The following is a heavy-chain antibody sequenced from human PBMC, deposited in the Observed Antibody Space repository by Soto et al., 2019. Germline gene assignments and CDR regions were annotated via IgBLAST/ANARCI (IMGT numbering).Heavy chain of an antibody. CDR3: ARDRVAAMVRGVMGPLLYYYGMDV. V-gene: IGHV3-33*01. Sequence: GGSLRLSCAASGFTFSSYGMHWVRQAPGKGLEWVAVIWYDGSNKYYADYVKGRFTISRDNSKNTLYLQMNSLRAEDTAVYYCARDRVAAMVRGVMGPLLYYYGMDVWGQGTTVTVSS. CDR1: GFTFSSYG. D-gene: IGHD3-10*01. CDR2: IWYDGSNK. J-gene: IGHJ6*02.